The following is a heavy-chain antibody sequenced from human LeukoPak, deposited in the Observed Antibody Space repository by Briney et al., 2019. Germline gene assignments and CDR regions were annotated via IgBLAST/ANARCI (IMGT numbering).Heavy chain of an antibody. Sequence: GGSLRLSCAASGFTFSSYAMSWVRQAPGKGLEWVSAISGSGGSTYYADSVKGRFTISRDNSKNTLYLQMNSLRAEDTAVYYCAKDSRMSWMTTVTTMESIGYWGQGTLVTVSS. J-gene: IGHJ4*02. D-gene: IGHD4-17*01. V-gene: IGHV3-23*01. CDR2: ISGSGGST. CDR1: GFTFSSYA. CDR3: AKDSRMSWMTTVTTMESIGY.